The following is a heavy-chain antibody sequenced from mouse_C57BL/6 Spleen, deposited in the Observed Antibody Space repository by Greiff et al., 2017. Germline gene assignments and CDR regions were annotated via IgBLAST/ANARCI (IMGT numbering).Heavy chain of an antibody. D-gene: IGHD3-1*01. J-gene: IGHJ2*01. CDR1: GYAFTNYL. CDR3: ARRGLPLDY. CDR2: INPGSGGT. Sequence: VQLKESGAELVRPGTSVKVSCKASGYAFTNYLIEWVKQRPGQGLEWIGVINPGSGGTNYNEKFKGKATLTADKSSSTAYMQLSSLTSEDSAVYFCARRGLPLDYWGQGTTLTVSS. V-gene: IGHV1-54*01.